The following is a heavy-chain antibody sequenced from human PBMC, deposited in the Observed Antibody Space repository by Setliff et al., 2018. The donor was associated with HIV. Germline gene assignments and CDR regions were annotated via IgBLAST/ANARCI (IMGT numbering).Heavy chain of an antibody. CDR3: ARSPRYSSGWYDSYFDQ. V-gene: IGHV1-69*05. CDR2: SIPMYGTS. D-gene: IGHD6-19*01. J-gene: IGHJ4*02. CDR1: GGTFSSYA. Sequence: GASVKVSCKASGGTFSSYAISWVRQAPGQGLEWMGGSIPMYGTSNYAQKFQGRVTITTDESTSTAYMELSRLRSDDTAVYYCARSPRYSSGWYDSYFDQWGQGTLVTV.